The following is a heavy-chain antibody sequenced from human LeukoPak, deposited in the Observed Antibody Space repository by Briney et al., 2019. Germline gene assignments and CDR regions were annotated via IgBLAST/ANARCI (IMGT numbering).Heavy chain of an antibody. CDR2: INPNSGGT. CDR3: ARGYCSGGSCYFNYYYYMDV. J-gene: IGHJ6*03. CDR1: GYTFTGYY. D-gene: IGHD2-15*01. V-gene: IGHV1-2*02. Sequence: ASVKVSCKASGYTFTGYYIHWVRQAPGQGLEWMGWINPNSGGTNYAQKFQGRVTMTRDTSISTAYMELSRLRSDDTAVYYCARGYCSGGSCYFNYYYYMDVWGKGTTVTVSS.